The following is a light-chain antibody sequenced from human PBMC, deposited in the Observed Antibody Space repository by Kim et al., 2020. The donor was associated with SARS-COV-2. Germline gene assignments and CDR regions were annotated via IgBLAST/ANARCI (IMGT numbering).Light chain of an antibody. V-gene: IGKV1-5*03. CDR2: KAS. CDR3: QQYNSDST. Sequence: SASVGDRVTITCRASQSSSSGLAWYQQKPGKAPKLLIYKASSLESGGPARFGGRGSGTEFTLTNSSLQPDDLATYYGQQYNSDSTFGQGTKVDIK. J-gene: IGKJ1*01. CDR1: QSSSSG.